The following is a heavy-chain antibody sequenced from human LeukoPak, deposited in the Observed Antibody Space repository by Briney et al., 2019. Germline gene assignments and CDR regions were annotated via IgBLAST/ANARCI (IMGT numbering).Heavy chain of an antibody. CDR1: GYSFTSYW. CDR3: ARFSLGNKGGDAFDI. D-gene: IGHD1/OR15-1a*01. Sequence: GESLKISCKGSGYSFTSYWIGWVRQMPGKGLEWMGIIYPGDSDTRHSPSFQGQVTISADKSITTAYLQWISLKASDTAMYYCARFSLGNKGGDAFDIWGQGTMVTVSS. J-gene: IGHJ3*02. V-gene: IGHV5-51*01. CDR2: IYPGDSDT.